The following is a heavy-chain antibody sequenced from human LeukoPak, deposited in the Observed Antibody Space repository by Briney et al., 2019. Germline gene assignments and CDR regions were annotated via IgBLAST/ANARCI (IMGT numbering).Heavy chain of an antibody. D-gene: IGHD3-22*01. V-gene: IGHV4-39*01. J-gene: IGHJ4*02. Sequence: SETLSLTCTVSGGSISSSSYYWGWIRQPPGKGLEWIESIYYSGSIYYNPSLKGRVTISVDTSKNQFSLKLSSVTAADTAVYYCARYGNYYDSSGYASYYFDYWGQGTLVTVSS. CDR2: IYYSGSI. CDR3: ARYGNYYDSSGYASYYFDY. CDR1: GGSISSSSYY.